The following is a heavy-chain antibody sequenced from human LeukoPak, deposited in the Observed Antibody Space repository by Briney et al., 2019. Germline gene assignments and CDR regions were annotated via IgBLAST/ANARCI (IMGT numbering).Heavy chain of an antibody. CDR1: GFDFRSYA. J-gene: IGHJ4*02. D-gene: IGHD5-18*01. Sequence: PGGSLRLSCAASGFDFRSYAMHWVRQAPGKGLEWVSLISYHGTNTYYADSVKGRFTISRDNSKNTVLLQMTSLRVEDTAVYYCARDGANTYGRAFDFWGQGMQVSVCS. CDR3: ARDGANTYGRAFDF. CDR2: ISYHGTNT. V-gene: IGHV3-30*04.